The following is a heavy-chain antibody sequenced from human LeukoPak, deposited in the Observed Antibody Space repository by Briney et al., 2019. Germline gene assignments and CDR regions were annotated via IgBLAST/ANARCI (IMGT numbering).Heavy chain of an antibody. Sequence: PGGSLRLSCAASGFTVSSNYMSWVRQAPGKGLKWVSDIYSGGSTYYADSVKGRFTISRDNSKNTLYLQMNSLRAEDTAVYYCARVSGGYYYDSSGYYDYWGQGTLVTVSS. V-gene: IGHV3-66*02. D-gene: IGHD3-22*01. CDR1: GFTVSSNY. J-gene: IGHJ4*02. CDR2: IYSGGST. CDR3: ARVSGGYYYDSSGYYDY.